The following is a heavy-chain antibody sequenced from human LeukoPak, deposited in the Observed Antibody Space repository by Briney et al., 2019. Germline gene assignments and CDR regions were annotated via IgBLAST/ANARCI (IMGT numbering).Heavy chain of an antibody. CDR3: AKFSPSPGSLYYYDSSGSLLAFDY. CDR2: ISYDGSNK. D-gene: IGHD3-22*01. Sequence: GGSLRLTCAASGFSFSTCAMSWVRQAPGKGLEWVAVISYDGSNKYYADSVKGGFTISRDNSKNTLYLQMNSLRAEDTAVYYCAKFSPSPGSLYYYDSSGSLLAFDYWGQGTLVTVSS. V-gene: IGHV3-30*18. J-gene: IGHJ4*02. CDR1: GFSFSTCA.